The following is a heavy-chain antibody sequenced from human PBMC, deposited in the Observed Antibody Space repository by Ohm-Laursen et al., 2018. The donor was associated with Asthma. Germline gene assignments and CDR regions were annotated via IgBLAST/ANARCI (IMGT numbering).Heavy chain of an antibody. J-gene: IGHJ4*02. CDR2: IHYSGST. CDR1: SGSISSGHYY. D-gene: IGHD3-10*01. V-gene: IGHV4-31*03. CDR3: ARDGRLRGSFDF. Sequence: PSDTLSLTCTVSSGSISSGHYYWTWIRQHPGKGLEWIGNIHYSGSTIYTPSLESRLTISVDTSKNEFSLNLSSVTAADTALYYCARDGRLRGSFDFWGQGTLVTVSS.